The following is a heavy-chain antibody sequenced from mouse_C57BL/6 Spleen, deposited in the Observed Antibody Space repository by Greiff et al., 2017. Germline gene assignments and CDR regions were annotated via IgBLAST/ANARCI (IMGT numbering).Heavy chain of an antibody. J-gene: IGHJ2*01. D-gene: IGHD2-4*01. CDR1: GYTFTDYY. Sequence: EVQLQQSGPELVKPGASVKISCKASGYTFTDYYMNWVKQSHGKSLEWIGDINPNNGGTSYNQKFKGKATLTVDKSSSTAYMELRSLTSEDSAVYYCAMGDYDGYYFDYWGQGTTLTVSS. CDR3: AMGDYDGYYFDY. V-gene: IGHV1-26*01. CDR2: INPNNGGT.